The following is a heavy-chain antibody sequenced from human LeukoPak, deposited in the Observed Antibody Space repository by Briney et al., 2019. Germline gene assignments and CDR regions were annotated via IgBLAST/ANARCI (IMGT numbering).Heavy chain of an antibody. D-gene: IGHD3-10*01. Sequence: PSETLSLTCTVSGGSINSYYGSWIRQPPGKGLEWIGHIYYSGSTKNNPSLKSRVTMTVDTSKNQFSLKLSSVTAADTAMYFCARFGSYFEYWGQGTLVTVSS. CDR1: GGSINSYY. CDR3: ARFGSYFEY. J-gene: IGHJ4*02. V-gene: IGHV4-59*12. CDR2: IYYSGST.